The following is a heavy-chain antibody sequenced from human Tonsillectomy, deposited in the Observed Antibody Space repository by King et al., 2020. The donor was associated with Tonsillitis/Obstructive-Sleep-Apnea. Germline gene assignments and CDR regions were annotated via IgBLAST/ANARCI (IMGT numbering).Heavy chain of an antibody. J-gene: IGHJ4*02. CDR2: IIPILGIA. CDR1: GGTFRSYA. Sequence: QLVQSGAEVKKPGSSVKVSCKASGGTFRSYAISWVRQAPGQGLEWMGRIIPILGIANYAQKFQGRVTITADKSTSTAYMEMSSLRSEDTAVYYCARGYSSSPYGFDYWGQGTLVTVSS. CDR3: ARGYSSSPYGFDY. D-gene: IGHD6-6*01. V-gene: IGHV1-69*09.